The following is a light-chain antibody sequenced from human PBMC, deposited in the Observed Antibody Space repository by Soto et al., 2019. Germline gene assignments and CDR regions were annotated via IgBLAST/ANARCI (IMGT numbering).Light chain of an antibody. CDR3: QQSFSTTWT. V-gene: IGKV1-39*01. Sequence: DIQMTQSPSSLSASVGDRVTITCRASQTILTYLNWYQQKPGQAPNLLIYAASSLQSGVPSRFSGGGSATDFTLTISSLQPEDFATYYCQQSFSTTWTFGHGTKVDIK. CDR2: AAS. CDR1: QTILTY. J-gene: IGKJ1*01.